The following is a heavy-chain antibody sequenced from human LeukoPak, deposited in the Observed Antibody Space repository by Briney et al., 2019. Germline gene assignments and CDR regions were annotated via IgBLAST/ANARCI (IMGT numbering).Heavy chain of an antibody. Sequence: PGGSLRLSCAASGFTFDDYTMHWVRQAPGKGLEWVSLITWDGDSTYYADSVKGRFTLSRDNSKNSLYLQMNSLRTEDTALYYCAKDIGVGSCNGCLFDYWGQGTLVTVSS. D-gene: IGHD2-15*01. CDR1: GFTFDDYT. CDR2: ITWDGDST. V-gene: IGHV3-43*01. J-gene: IGHJ4*02. CDR3: AKDIGVGSCNGCLFDY.